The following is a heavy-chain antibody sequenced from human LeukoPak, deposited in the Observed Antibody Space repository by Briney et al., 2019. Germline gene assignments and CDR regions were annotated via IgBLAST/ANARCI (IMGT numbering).Heavy chain of an antibody. D-gene: IGHD3-16*01. V-gene: IGHV3-23*01. CDR2: ISGDGGST. Sequence: GGSLRLSCAASRFTFSSYAMSWVRQAPGKGLGWVSGISGDGGSTYYADSVKGRFTISRDNSKNTLYLQMNSLRAEDTAVYYCAKDRYDYVWGSYDEYYFDYWGQGTLVTVSS. CDR1: RFTFSSYA. J-gene: IGHJ4*02. CDR3: AKDRYDYVWGSYDEYYFDY.